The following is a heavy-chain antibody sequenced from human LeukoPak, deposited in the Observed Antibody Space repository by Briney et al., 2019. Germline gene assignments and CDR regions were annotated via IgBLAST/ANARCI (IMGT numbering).Heavy chain of an antibody. CDR3: AKDHRAYCGGDCVDFDY. Sequence: RGSLRLSCAAPGFTFSSYGMHWVRQAPGKGLEWVAFIRFDGSNKYYADYVKGRFTISRDNSKNTLYLQMNSLRPEDTAVYYCAKDHRAYCGGDCVDFDYWGQGTPVTVSS. D-gene: IGHD2-21*02. V-gene: IGHV3-30*02. CDR1: GFTFSSYG. CDR2: IRFDGSNK. J-gene: IGHJ4*02.